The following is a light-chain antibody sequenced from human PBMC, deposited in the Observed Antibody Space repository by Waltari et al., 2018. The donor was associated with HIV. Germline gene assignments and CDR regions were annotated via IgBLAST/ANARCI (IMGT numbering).Light chain of an antibody. V-gene: IGLV2-23*02. CDR2: EVT. CDR1: SSDVGAYTL. J-gene: IGLJ3*02. Sequence: QSALPQSASVSGSPGPSITISCPGHSSDVGAYTLVSWYQQPPGEVPKLLIYEVTKRPSGVSTRFSRSKSANTASLTISGLQAEDEADYYCCSYAGSGLVFGGGTKLTVL. CDR3: CSYAGSGLV.